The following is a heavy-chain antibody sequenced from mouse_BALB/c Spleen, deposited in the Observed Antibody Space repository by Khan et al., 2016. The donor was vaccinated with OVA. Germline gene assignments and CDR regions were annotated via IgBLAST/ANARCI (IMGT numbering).Heavy chain of an antibody. CDR2: INTYTGEP. CDR1: GYTFTNYG. Sequence: QIQLVQSGPELKKPGETVKISCKASGYTFTNYGMNWVKQAPGKGLKWMGWINTYTGEPTYADDFKGRFAFSLETSASTAYLQINNLKNEDTAKYVCERRKPYWYFDLWGAGTTVTVTA. CDR3: ERRKPYWYFDL. J-gene: IGHJ1*01. V-gene: IGHV9-3-1*01.